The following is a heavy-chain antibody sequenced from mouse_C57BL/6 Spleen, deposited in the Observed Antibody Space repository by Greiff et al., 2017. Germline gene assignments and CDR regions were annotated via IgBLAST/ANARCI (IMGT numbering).Heavy chain of an antibody. V-gene: IGHV1-22*01. CDR3: ARYTTVVPYYFDY. CDR2: INPNNGGT. J-gene: IGHJ2*01. CDR1: GYTFTDYN. Sequence: EVKLVESGPELVKPGASVKMSCKASGYTFTDYNMHWVKQSHGKSLEWIGYINPNNGGTSYNQKFKGKATLTVNKSSSTAYMELRSLTSEDSAVYYCARYTTVVPYYFDYWGQGTTLTVSS. D-gene: IGHD1-1*01.